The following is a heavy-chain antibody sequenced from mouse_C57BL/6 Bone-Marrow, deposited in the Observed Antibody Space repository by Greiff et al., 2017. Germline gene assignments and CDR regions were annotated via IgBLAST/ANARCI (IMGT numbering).Heavy chain of an antibody. D-gene: IGHD2-3*01. CDR1: GYTFTSYW. CDR2: IYPGSGST. V-gene: IGHV1-55*01. J-gene: IGHJ4*01. CDR3: ARGLLRYAMDY. Sequence: QVQLQQPGAELVKPGASVKMSCKASGYTFTSYWITWVKQRPGQGLEWIGDIYPGSGSTNYNEKFKSKATLTVDTSSSTAHMQLSSLTSEDSAVYYCARGLLRYAMDYWGQGTSVTVSS.